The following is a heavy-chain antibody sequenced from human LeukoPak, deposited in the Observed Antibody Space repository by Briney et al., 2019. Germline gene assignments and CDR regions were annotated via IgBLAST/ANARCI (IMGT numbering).Heavy chain of an antibody. J-gene: IGHJ6*02. CDR3: ARELPPKAYYYGMDV. Sequence: GGSLRLSCAASGFTFSSYAMHWVRQAPGKGLEWVAVISYDGSNKYYADSVKGRFTISRDNSKNTLYLQMNSLRAEDTAVYYCARELPPKAYYYGMDVWGQGTTVTVSS. V-gene: IGHV3-30*04. CDR1: GFTFSSYA. CDR2: ISYDGSNK.